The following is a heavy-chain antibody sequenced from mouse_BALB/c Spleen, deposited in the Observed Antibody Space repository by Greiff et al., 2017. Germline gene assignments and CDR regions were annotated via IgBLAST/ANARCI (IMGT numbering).Heavy chain of an antibody. CDR1: GYAFTSYL. CDR2: INPGSGGT. J-gene: IGHJ4*01. V-gene: IGHV1-54*01. Sequence: VQLQQPGAELVRPGTSVKVSCKASGYAFTSYLIEWVKQRPGQGLEWIGVINPGSGGTNYNEKFKGKATLTADKSSSTAYMQLSRLSSDDSAVYFCARRVMDYWGQGTSVTVSS. CDR3: ARRVMDY.